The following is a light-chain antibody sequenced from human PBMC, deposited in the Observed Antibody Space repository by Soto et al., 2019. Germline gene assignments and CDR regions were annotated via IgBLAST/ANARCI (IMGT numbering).Light chain of an antibody. CDR1: SSDVGDYNY. J-gene: IGLJ2*01. Sequence: QSVLTQPASVSGSPGQSITISCTGTSSDVGDYNYVSWYQQHPGKAPKLMIYDVTNRPSGVSNRFSCSKSGNTASLTISGLQAEDEADYYCSSYTSSSTLVVFVGGTKLTVL. CDR3: SSYTSSSTLVV. CDR2: DVT. V-gene: IGLV2-14*01.